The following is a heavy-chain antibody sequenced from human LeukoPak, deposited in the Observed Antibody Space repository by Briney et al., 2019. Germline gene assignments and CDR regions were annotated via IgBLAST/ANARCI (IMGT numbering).Heavy chain of an antibody. J-gene: IGHJ4*02. D-gene: IGHD4-17*01. CDR2: ISWNSGSI. V-gene: IGHV3-9*01. Sequence: GGSLRLSCAAYGFTFDDYAMHWVRQAQGKGLEWVSGISWNSGSIGYADSVKGRFTISRDNAKNSLYLQMNSLRAEDTALYYCAKATPLYGDLVYLDYRAQGTLVTVSS. CDR1: GFTFDDYA. CDR3: AKATPLYGDLVYLDY.